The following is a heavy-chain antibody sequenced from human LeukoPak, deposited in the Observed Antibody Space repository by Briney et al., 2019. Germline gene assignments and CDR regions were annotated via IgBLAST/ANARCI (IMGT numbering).Heavy chain of an antibody. D-gene: IGHD4-11*01. J-gene: IGHJ3*02. CDR3: ARGYSNYGYAFDI. Sequence: PGGSLRLSCAASGFTFSSYSMNWVRQAPGKGLEWVSSISSSSSYIYYVETVKGRFTISRDNARNSLYLQMNSLRAEDTAVYYCARGYSNYGYAFDIWGQGTMVTVSS. V-gene: IGHV3-21*01. CDR1: GFTFSSYS. CDR2: ISSSSSYI.